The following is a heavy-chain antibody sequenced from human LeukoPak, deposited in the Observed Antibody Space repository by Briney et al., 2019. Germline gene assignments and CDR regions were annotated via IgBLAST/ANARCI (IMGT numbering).Heavy chain of an antibody. Sequence: GASVKVSCKASGYTFTSYGISWVRQAPGQGLEWMGWISAYNGNTNYAQKLQGRVTMTTDTSTSTAYMELRSLRSEDTAVYYCARGPRTADCSGGSCLLMRSEYYYYYYMDVWGKGTTVTVSS. CDR3: ARGPRTADCSGGSCLLMRSEYYYYYYMDV. J-gene: IGHJ6*03. CDR2: ISAYNGNT. D-gene: IGHD2-15*01. CDR1: GYTFTSYG. V-gene: IGHV1-18*01.